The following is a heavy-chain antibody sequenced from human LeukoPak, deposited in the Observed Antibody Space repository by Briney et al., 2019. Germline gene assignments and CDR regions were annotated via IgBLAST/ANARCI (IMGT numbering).Heavy chain of an antibody. Sequence: KTSETLSLTCTVSGGSMNQYYWSWIRQPAGRGLEWIGRIYSSGNTFYKASLKSRVTMSVDTSNNQFFLKLTSVTAADTAVYYCAREARSGYEGFWSDPWGQGTLVTVSS. CDR1: GGSMNQYY. CDR2: IYSSGNT. J-gene: IGHJ5*02. D-gene: IGHD5-12*01. V-gene: IGHV4-4*07. CDR3: AREARSGYEGFWSDP.